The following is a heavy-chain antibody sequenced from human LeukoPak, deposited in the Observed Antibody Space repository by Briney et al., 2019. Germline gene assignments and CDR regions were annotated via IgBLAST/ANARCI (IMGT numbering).Heavy chain of an antibody. J-gene: IGHJ4*02. V-gene: IGHV3-23*01. Sequence: GGSLRLSCAASGFTFSSYAMSWVRQAPGKGLEWVSAISGSGGSTYYADSVKGRFTISRDNSKNTLYLQMNSLRAEDTAVHYCAKDDPLTYYSGYGYHDPLFDYWGQGTLVTVSS. CDR2: ISGSGGST. CDR3: AKDDPLTYYSGYGYHDPLFDY. CDR1: GFTFSSYA. D-gene: IGHD5-12*01.